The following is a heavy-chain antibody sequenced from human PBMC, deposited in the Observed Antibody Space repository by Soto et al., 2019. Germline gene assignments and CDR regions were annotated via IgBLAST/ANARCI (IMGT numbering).Heavy chain of an antibody. CDR3: ASIPPGPRTSASFDY. CDR1: GFTFSSYS. CDR2: ISSSSGTI. D-gene: IGHD2-2*02. Sequence: GGSLRLSCAASGFTFSSYSMNWVRQAPGKGLEWVSYISSSSGTIYYADSVKGRFTISRDNAKNSLYLQMNSLRAEDTAVYYCASIPPGPRTSASFDYWGQGTLVPVSS. J-gene: IGHJ4*02. V-gene: IGHV3-48*01.